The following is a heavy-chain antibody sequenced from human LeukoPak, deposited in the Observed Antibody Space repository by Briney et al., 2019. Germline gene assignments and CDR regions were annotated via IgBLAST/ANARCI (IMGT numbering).Heavy chain of an antibody. J-gene: IGHJ6*02. V-gene: IGHV3-33*01. CDR3: ARERYDDSSDHYYYYGMDV. CDR2: IWYDGSNR. CDR1: GFTFSSYG. Sequence: GRSLRLSCAASGFTFSSYGMHWVRQAPGKGLEWVAVIWYDGSNRYYADSVKGRFTISRDNSKNTLYLQMNSLRAEDTAVYYCARERYDDSSDHYYYYGMDVWGQGTTVTVSS. D-gene: IGHD3-22*01.